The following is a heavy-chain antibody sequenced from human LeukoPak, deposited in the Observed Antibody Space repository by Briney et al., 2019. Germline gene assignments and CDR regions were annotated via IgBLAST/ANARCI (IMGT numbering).Heavy chain of an antibody. CDR2: ISGSGGST. CDR1: GFTFSSYA. J-gene: IGHJ4*02. D-gene: IGHD5-18*01. Sequence: GGSLRLSCAASGFTFSSYAMSWVRRAPGKGLEWVSAISGSGGSTYYADSVKGRFTISRDNSKNTLYLQMNSLRAEDTALYYCAKDMGVGYSYGPFDYWGQGTLVTVSS. CDR3: AKDMGVGYSYGPFDY. V-gene: IGHV3-23*01.